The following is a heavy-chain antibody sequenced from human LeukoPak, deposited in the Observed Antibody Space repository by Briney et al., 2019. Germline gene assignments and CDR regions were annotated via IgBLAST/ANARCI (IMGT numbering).Heavy chain of an antibody. CDR2: IYYSGST. D-gene: IGHD2-2*01. Sequence: SETLSLTCTVSGVSISSYYWSWIRQPPGKGLEWIGYIYYSGSTNYNPSLKSRVTISVDTSKNQFSLKLSSVTAADTAVYYCARGGNIVVGWGQGTLVIVSS. J-gene: IGHJ4*02. CDR1: GVSISSYY. CDR3: ARGGNIVVG. V-gene: IGHV4-59*01.